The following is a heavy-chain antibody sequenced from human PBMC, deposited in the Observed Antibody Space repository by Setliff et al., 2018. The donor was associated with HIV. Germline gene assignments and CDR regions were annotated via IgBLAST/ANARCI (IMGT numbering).Heavy chain of an antibody. J-gene: IGHJ4*02. CDR1: GYTFTNYA. D-gene: IGHD2-21*01. Sequence: ASVKVSCKTSGYTFTNYALTWVRQAHGQVLEWMGWINTNTGNPTYAQGFTGRFVFSLDTSVSTAYLQISSLKAEDSAIYYCARVSDTGVDPQTHRDYWGQGTPVTVSS. V-gene: IGHV7-4-1*02. CDR3: ARVSDTGVDPQTHRDY. CDR2: INTNTGNP.